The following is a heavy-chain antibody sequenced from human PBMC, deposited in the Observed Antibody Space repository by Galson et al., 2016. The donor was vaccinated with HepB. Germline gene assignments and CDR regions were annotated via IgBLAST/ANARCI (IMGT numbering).Heavy chain of an antibody. CDR2: IYSAGNT. V-gene: IGHV3-53*01. Sequence: SLRLSCAGFGLTVSSNYMSWVRQAPGKGLEWVSVIYSAGNTYYADSVKGRFTISRDKSKNTLYLQMNGLRVEDTAVYYCARDHGYGETDRDWFDPWGQGTVVTVSS. J-gene: IGHJ5*02. D-gene: IGHD3-22*01. CDR1: GLTVSSNY. CDR3: ARDHGYGETDRDWFDP.